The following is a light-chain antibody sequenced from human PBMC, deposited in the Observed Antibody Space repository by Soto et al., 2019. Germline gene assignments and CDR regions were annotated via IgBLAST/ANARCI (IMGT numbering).Light chain of an antibody. V-gene: IGKV3-20*01. CDR2: GAS. Sequence: EIVLTQSPGTLSLSPGERATLSCRASQSVGTNLAWYQQKPGQAPRLLIYGASSRATGIPDRFSGSGSGTDFTVSIRRLEPEDFAVYYCQHYTSLPLTFGGGTKVEIK. CDR3: QHYTSLPLT. J-gene: IGKJ4*01. CDR1: QSVGTN.